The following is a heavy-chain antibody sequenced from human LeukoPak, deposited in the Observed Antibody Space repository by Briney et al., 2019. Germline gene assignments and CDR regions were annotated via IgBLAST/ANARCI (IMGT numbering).Heavy chain of an antibody. CDR2: IYYSGST. Sequence: KTSETLSLTCTVSGGSISYFYWSWIRQPRGKGLEWIGNIYYSGSTNYNPSLESRVTISVDPSKNQFSLKLNSVIAADTAVYYCARRRVAGTFDSWGQGTLVTVSS. CDR3: ARRRVAGTFDS. CDR1: GGSISYFY. J-gene: IGHJ4*02. V-gene: IGHV4-59*08. D-gene: IGHD6-19*01.